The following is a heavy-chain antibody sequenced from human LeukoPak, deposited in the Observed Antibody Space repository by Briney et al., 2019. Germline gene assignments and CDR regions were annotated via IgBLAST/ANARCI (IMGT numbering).Heavy chain of an antibody. V-gene: IGHV3-23*01. Sequence: GGSLTLSCAASGFTFSNYALTWVRQAPGKGLEWVSSFSGCGGITFSVDSVKGRFTISRDNPKNTLYLQMNSLRAEDTAVYYCARDRRGVGYRPQYYYYYYMDVWGKGTTVTVSS. J-gene: IGHJ6*03. CDR3: ARDRRGVGYRPQYYYYYYMDV. D-gene: IGHD5-24*01. CDR1: GFTFSNYA. CDR2: FSGCGGIT.